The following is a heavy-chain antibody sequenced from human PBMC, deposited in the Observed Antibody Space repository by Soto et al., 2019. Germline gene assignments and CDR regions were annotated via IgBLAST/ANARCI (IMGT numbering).Heavy chain of an antibody. V-gene: IGHV3-74*01. CDR3: TRSITGYSYADT. J-gene: IGHJ4*02. Sequence: EVQLMESGGGLVQPGGSLRLSCAASGFTFTSYWMHWVRQAPGKGLVWVSRINSDGSSTVYVDSVKDRFTVSRDNAKKTLYLQMNSLRVEDTAVYSCTRSITGYSYADTWGEGTLVTVSS. D-gene: IGHD5-18*01. CDR2: INSDGSST. CDR1: GFTFTSYW.